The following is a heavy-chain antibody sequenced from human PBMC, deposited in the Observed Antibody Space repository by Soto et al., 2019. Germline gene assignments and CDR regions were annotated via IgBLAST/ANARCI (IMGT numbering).Heavy chain of an antibody. D-gene: IGHD3-22*01. J-gene: IGHJ3*02. Sequence: QVQLQESGPGLVKPSGTLSLTCAVSGGSISSSNWWSWVRQPPGKGLEWIGEIYHSGSTNYHPSLKRRVTISVDKSKNQFSMKLSSVTAADTAVYYCARDRRYDYDSSGYQPYAVDIWGQGTMVTVSS. CDR2: IYHSGST. CDR3: ARDRRYDYDSSGYQPYAVDI. CDR1: GGSISSSNW. V-gene: IGHV4-4*02.